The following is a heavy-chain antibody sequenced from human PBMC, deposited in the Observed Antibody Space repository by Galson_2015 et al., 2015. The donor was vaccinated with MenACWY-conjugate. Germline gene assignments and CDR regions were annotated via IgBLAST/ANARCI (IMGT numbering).Heavy chain of an antibody. CDR3: ITEQCISGCYPQTPG. CDR2: IKREIDGGAT. J-gene: IGHJ1*01. D-gene: IGHD2-21*02. Sequence: SLRLSCAASGFTFSNAWMNWVRQTPGKGLEWVGQIKREIDGGATDYAAPVKGRVTISRDDSKDTLYLQMNSLRIEDTGVYYCITEQCISGCYPQTPGWGQGTLVTVSS. CDR1: GFTFSNAW. V-gene: IGHV3-15*07.